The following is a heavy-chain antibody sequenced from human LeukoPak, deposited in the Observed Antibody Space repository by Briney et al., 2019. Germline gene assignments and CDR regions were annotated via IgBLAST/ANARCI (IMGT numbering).Heavy chain of an antibody. CDR3: ARDYGYSSSFDY. J-gene: IGHJ4*02. D-gene: IGHD6-13*01. V-gene: IGHV3-48*02. Sequence: PGGSLRLSCAAFGFTFSSSSMNWVRQAPGKGLEWVSYIRGGSSTIHYADSVKGRFTISRDNAKNSLYLQMNSLRDEDTALYYCARDYGYSSSFDYWGQGTLVTVSS. CDR1: GFTFSSSS. CDR2: IRGGSSTI.